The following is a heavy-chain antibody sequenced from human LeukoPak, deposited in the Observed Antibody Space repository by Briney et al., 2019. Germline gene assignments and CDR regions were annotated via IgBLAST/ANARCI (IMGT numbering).Heavy chain of an antibody. D-gene: IGHD3-10*01. CDR2: IWNDGSNK. CDR1: GFTFSTYG. Sequence: PGGSLRLSCAASGFTFSTYGMNWVRQAPGKGLEWVAVIWNDGSNKDYADSVKGRFTISRDNSKNTLYLQMNSLRAEDTAVYYCGYYYGSGTYGISYWGQGTLVTVSS. CDR3: GYYYGSGTYGISY. J-gene: IGHJ4*02. V-gene: IGHV3-33*01.